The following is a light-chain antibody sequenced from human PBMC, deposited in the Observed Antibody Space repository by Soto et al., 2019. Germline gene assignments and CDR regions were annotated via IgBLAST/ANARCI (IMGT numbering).Light chain of an antibody. Sequence: QSALTQPPSASGSPGQSVTISCIGTSSDVGGYNYGSWYQQHPGKAPKLMIYEVSKRPSGVPDRFSGSKSGNTASLTVSGLQAEDEADYYCSSYAASNNLGVFGGGTQLTVL. V-gene: IGLV2-8*01. CDR3: SSYAASNNLGV. CDR1: SSDVGGYNY. CDR2: EVS. J-gene: IGLJ2*01.